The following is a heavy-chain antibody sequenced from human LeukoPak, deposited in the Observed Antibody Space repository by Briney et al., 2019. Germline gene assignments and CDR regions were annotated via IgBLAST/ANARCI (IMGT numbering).Heavy chain of an antibody. D-gene: IGHD3-9*01. V-gene: IGHV4-61*02. J-gene: IGHJ5*02. CDR2: IYTSGST. CDR1: GGSISSGSYY. Sequence: SETLSLTCTVSGGSISSGSYYWSWIRQPAGRGLEWIGRIYTSGSTNYNPSLKSRVTISVDTSKNQFSLKLSSVTAADTAVYYCARGKRDLDILNLWGQGTLVTVSS. CDR3: ARGKRDLDILNL.